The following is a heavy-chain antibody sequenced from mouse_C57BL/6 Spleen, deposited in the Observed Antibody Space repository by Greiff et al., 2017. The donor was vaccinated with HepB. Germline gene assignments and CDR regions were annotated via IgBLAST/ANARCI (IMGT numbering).Heavy chain of an antibody. CDR2: ISSGSSTI. J-gene: IGHJ4*01. V-gene: IGHV5-17*01. CDR1: GFTFSDYG. CDR3: ASREIYYGNYPDAMDY. D-gene: IGHD2-1*01. Sequence: EVQGVESGGGLVKPGGSLKLSCAASGFTFSDYGMHWVRQAPEKGLEWVAYISSGSSTIYYADTVKGRFTISRDNAKNTLFLQMTSLRSEDTAMYYCASREIYYGNYPDAMDYWGQGTSVTVSS.